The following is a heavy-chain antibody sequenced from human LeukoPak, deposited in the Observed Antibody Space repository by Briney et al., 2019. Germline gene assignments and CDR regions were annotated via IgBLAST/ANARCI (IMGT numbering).Heavy chain of an antibody. CDR2: ISGSGGST. CDR1: GFTFSSDA. Sequence: GGSLRLSCAASGFTFSSDAMSWVRQAPGEGLEWVSGISGSGGSTYLADSVKGRFTLSRANSKTTLYLQMNSLRAEDKAVYYCAKDRDCQWLVRVLDYCGQGTLVTVSS. V-gene: IGHV3-23*01. CDR3: AKDRDCQWLVRVLDY. J-gene: IGHJ4*02. D-gene: IGHD6-19*01.